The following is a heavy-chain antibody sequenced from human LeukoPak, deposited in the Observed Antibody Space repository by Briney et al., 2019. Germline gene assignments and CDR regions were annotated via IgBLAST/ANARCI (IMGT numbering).Heavy chain of an antibody. Sequence: PGGSPRLSCVVSGFSVRNNYVSWVRQAPGKGLEWVSVIYAGDTIHYADSVKGRFTISRDNSKNTVYLQMNSLRAEDTALYYCATIGTGDYREDSWGQGTLVTVSS. CDR1: GFSVRNNY. CDR2: IYAGDTI. D-gene: IGHD3/OR15-3a*01. CDR3: ATIGTGDYREDS. J-gene: IGHJ4*02. V-gene: IGHV3-66*01.